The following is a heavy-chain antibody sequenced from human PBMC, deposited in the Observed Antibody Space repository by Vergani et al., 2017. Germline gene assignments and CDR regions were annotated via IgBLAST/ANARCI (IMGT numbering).Heavy chain of an antibody. V-gene: IGHV4-59*01. CDR2: MYHSGST. CDR1: GGSMSGYY. J-gene: IGHJ5*02. CDR3: GRVADFYGLGSRLLDL. D-gene: IGHD3-10*01. Sequence: QVRLQESGPGLVKPSETLSLTCSVSGGSMSGYYWSWIRQPPGKELEWIGYMYHSGSTNYNPSRETRVTILGDTSKNQFSLKLNSVTAADTAVYYCGRVADFYGLGSRLLDLWGQGILVTVSP.